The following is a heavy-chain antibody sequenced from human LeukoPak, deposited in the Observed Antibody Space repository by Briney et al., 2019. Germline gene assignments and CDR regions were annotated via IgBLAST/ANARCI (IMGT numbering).Heavy chain of an antibody. Sequence: SETLSLTCAVYGVSFSGYYWNWIRQPPGKGLEWLGEISHSGSTNYNPSLKSRVTISIDTSKNQFSLKLSSVTAADTAVYYCARDWSYYGMGVGGKGTTVTVSS. CDR1: GVSFSGYY. D-gene: IGHD3/OR15-3a*01. J-gene: IGHJ6*04. V-gene: IGHV4-34*01. CDR3: ARDWSYYGMGV. CDR2: ISHSGST.